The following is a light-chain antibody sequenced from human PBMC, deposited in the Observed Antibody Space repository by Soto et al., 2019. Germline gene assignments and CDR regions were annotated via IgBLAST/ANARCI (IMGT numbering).Light chain of an antibody. J-gene: IGKJ1*01. CDR2: EVS. CDR3: MQSIQLPRT. V-gene: IGKV2D-29*01. Sequence: DIVMTQTPLSLSVTPGQPASISCKSSQSLLHSDGKTYLYCYLQRSGQPPQLLIHEVSNRYSGVPDRFSGSGSGTDFTLEISRVEAEDVGIYYCMQSIQLPRTFGRGTKVEIK. CDR1: QSLLHSDGKTY.